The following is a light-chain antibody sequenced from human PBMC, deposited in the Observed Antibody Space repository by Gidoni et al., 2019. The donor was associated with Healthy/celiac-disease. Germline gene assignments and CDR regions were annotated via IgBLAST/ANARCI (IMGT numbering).Light chain of an antibody. V-gene: IGKV1-33*01. CDR3: QQYDNLPPEFT. Sequence: DIQMTQSLSTLSASVGGRVTITCQASQYISNYLNWYQQKPEKAPKLLIYDASYLETGVPSRFSGCGSGTDCTFSISSLQPEEIVTYYCQQYDNLPPEFTFGPGTKVDIK. CDR1: QYISNY. J-gene: IGKJ3*01. CDR2: DAS.